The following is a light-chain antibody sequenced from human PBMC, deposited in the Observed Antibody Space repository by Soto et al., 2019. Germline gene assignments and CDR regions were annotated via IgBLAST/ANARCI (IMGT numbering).Light chain of an antibody. CDR1: QSVGSN. J-gene: IGKJ4*01. Sequence: EIIMTQSPATLSVSPGERATLSCRASQSVGSNLAWYQKRPGQAPRLLIHGASTRATGVPARFSGRGSGTEFTLTISSLQSEDFAVYYCQQYYSWPLFGGGTKVEIK. CDR2: GAS. V-gene: IGKV3-15*01. CDR3: QQYYSWPL.